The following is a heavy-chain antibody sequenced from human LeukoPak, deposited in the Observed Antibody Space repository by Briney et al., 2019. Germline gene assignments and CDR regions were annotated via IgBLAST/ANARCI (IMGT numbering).Heavy chain of an antibody. CDR3: ARHSGLRSPFDP. J-gene: IGHJ5*02. Sequence: SETLSLTCTVSGGSISTTNYYWGWIRQPPGRDLEWIGSIYSSGNTYYNPSLESRVTISVDTSKNQLYLKLTSATAADTSVYYCARHSGLRSPFDPWGQGTLVTVSS. CDR2: IYSSGNT. D-gene: IGHD3-3*01. CDR1: GGSISTTNYY. V-gene: IGHV4-39*01.